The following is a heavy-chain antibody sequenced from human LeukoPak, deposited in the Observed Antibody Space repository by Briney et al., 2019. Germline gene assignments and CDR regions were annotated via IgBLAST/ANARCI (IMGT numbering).Heavy chain of an antibody. Sequence: SETLSLTCAVYGGSFSDDYWSWIRQPPGKGLEWIGEINHSGSTNYNPSLESRVTISVDTSKNQFSLKLSSVTAADTAVYYCLWKGGGHYYGMAVWGQGTTVTVSS. V-gene: IGHV4-34*01. CDR3: LWKGGGHYYGMAV. CDR1: GGSFSDDY. D-gene: IGHD2-21*01. CDR2: INHSGST. J-gene: IGHJ6*02.